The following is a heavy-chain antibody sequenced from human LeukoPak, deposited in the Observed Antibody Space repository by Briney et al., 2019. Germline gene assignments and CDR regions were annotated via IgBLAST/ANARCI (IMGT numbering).Heavy chain of an antibody. V-gene: IGHV3-30-3*01. CDR1: GFTFSSYA. CDR2: ISYDGSNK. Sequence: GGSLRLSCAASGFTFSSYATHWVRQAPGKGLEWVAVISYDGSNKYYADSVKGRFTISRDNSKNTLYLQMNSLKASNTAMYYCARFRVQIQLWSRGANDAFDIWGQGTMVTVSS. J-gene: IGHJ3*02. CDR3: ARFRVQIQLWSRGANDAFDI. D-gene: IGHD5-18*01.